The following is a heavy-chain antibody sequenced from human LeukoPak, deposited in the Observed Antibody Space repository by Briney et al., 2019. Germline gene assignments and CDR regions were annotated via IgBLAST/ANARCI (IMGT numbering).Heavy chain of an antibody. J-gene: IGHJ4*02. D-gene: IGHD6-6*01. CDR1: GFTFDDYA. Sequence: PGGSLRLSCAASGFTFDDYAMHWVRQAPGKGLEWVSGISWNSGSIGYADSVKGRFTISRDNAKSSLYLQMNSLRAEDTALYYCTKDTEYSSSYLDYWGQGTLVTVSS. V-gene: IGHV3-9*01. CDR2: ISWNSGSI. CDR3: TKDTEYSSSYLDY.